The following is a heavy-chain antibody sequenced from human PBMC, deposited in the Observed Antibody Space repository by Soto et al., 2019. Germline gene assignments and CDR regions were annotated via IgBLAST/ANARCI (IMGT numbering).Heavy chain of an antibody. Sequence: EVQLVESGGGLVEPGGSLRLSCAASGFNFINAWMHWVRQAPGKGLEWVGRIKSKTDGGTTDYAAPVKGRFIILRDDSKNTLYLQINSLKMEDTAVYYCSALGVWGQGTTVTVSS. CDR2: IKSKTDGGTT. J-gene: IGHJ6*02. D-gene: IGHD1-26*01. CDR1: GFNFINAW. V-gene: IGHV3-15*07. CDR3: SALGV.